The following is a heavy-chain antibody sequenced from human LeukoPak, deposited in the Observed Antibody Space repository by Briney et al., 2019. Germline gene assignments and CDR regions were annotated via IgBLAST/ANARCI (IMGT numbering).Heavy chain of an antibody. CDR1: GFTFGDYA. CDR3: ARDLGAVADY. V-gene: IGHV3-49*03. CDR2: IRSKAYGGTT. Sequence: PGRSLRLSCTASGFTFGDYAMSWFRQAPGKGLEWVGFIRSKAYGGTTEYAASVKGRFTISRDNAKNSLYLQMNSLRAEDTAVYYCARDLGAVADYWGQGTLVTVSS. D-gene: IGHD6-19*01. J-gene: IGHJ4*02.